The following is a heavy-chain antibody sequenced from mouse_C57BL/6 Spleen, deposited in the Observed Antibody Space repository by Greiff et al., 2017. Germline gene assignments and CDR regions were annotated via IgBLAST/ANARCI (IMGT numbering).Heavy chain of an antibody. CDR2: IDPEDGET. D-gene: IGHD2-4*01. V-gene: IGHV14-2*01. J-gene: IGHJ4*01. CDR1: GFNIKDYY. Sequence: VQLQQSGAELVKPGASVKLSCTASGFNIKDYYMHWVKQRTEHGLEWIGRIDPEDGETKYAPKFQGKATITADTPSNTAYLQLSSLTSEDTAVYYCARVDYGGYAMDYWGQGTSVTVSS. CDR3: ARVDYGGYAMDY.